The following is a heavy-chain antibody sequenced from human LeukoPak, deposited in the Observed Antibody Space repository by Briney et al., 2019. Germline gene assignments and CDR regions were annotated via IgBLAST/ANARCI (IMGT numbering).Heavy chain of an antibody. V-gene: IGHV4-59*08. CDR2: ISYSGTT. Sequence: SETLSLTCPVSGGSVSNFYWTWIRQPPGKGLEWIGYISYSGTTNYNPSLMSRATISVETSQNQFSLRLSSVTAADTAVFYCAEHSILAGGGYYDYWGQGALVTVSS. D-gene: IGHD3-9*01. J-gene: IGHJ4*02. CDR1: GGSVSNFY. CDR3: AEHSILAGGGYYDY.